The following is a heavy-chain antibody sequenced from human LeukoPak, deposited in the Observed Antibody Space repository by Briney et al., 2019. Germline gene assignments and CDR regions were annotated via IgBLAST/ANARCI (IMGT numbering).Heavy chain of an antibody. CDR3: ARAGGSGWVDY. Sequence: PSGTLSLTCTVSGGSISSYYWSWIRQPPGKGLEWIGYIYYSGSTNYNPSLKSRVTISVDTSKNQFSLKLSSVTAADTAVYYCARAGGSGWVDYWGQGTLVTVSS. CDR2: IYYSGST. J-gene: IGHJ4*02. D-gene: IGHD6-19*01. V-gene: IGHV4-59*01. CDR1: GGSISSYY.